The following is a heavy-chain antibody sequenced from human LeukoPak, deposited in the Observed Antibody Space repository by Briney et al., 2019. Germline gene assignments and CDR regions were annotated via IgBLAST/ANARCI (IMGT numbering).Heavy chain of an antibody. CDR3: ARAVGSGSYYYYYYMDV. CDR1: GFTFSSYA. J-gene: IGHJ6*03. Sequence: QTGGSLRFYSVASGFTFSSYAMLWVRQTQGQGLEYVSGINSSRGSTQYANSVKGRFTISRDNSKHTLYLQMGSLRTEDMAVYYCARAVGSGSYYYYYYMDVWGKGTTVTISS. V-gene: IGHV3-64*01. D-gene: IGHD1-26*01. CDR2: INSSRGST.